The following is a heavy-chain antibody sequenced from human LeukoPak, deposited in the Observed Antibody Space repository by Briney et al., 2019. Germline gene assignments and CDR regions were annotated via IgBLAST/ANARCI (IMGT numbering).Heavy chain of an antibody. CDR3: AKDKGGGGYCSGGSCVGAFDI. D-gene: IGHD2-15*01. CDR1: GFTFDDYA. CDR2: ISWNSGSI. J-gene: IGHJ3*02. Sequence: GRSLRLSCAASGFTFDDYAMHWVRQAPGKGLEWVSGISWNSGSIGYADSVKGRFTISRDNAKNSLYLQMNSLRAEDTALYYCAKDKGGGGYCSGGSCVGAFDIWGQGTMVTVSS. V-gene: IGHV3-9*01.